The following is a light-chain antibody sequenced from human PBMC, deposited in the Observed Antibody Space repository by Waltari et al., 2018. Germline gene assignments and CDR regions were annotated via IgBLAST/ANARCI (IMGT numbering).Light chain of an antibody. J-gene: IGLJ3*02. CDR2: RNY. V-gene: IGLV1-47*01. CDR3: ATWDDTLSGPRV. Sequence: QSVLTQPPSVSGTPGQRVTISCSGTTSNLGSNSVYWYQQLPGTAPKLLIYRNYQRPSGVPTRFSGSRSGTSASLAISGLQSEDEADYYCATWDDTLSGPRVFGGGTRLTVL. CDR1: TSNLGSNS.